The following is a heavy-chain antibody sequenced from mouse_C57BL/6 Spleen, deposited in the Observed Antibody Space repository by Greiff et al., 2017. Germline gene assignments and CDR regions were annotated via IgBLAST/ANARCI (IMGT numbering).Heavy chain of an antibody. CDR3: ARHTNYYGYAMDY. Sequence: VQLQESGPGLVAPSQSLSITCTVSGFSLTSYGVHWVRQPPGKGLEWLVVIWSDGSTTYNSALKSRLSISKDNSKSQVFLKMNSLQTDDTAMYYCARHTNYYGYAMDYWGQGTSVTVSS. D-gene: IGHD1-1*01. V-gene: IGHV2-6-1*01. CDR1: GFSLTSYG. CDR2: IWSDGST. J-gene: IGHJ4*01.